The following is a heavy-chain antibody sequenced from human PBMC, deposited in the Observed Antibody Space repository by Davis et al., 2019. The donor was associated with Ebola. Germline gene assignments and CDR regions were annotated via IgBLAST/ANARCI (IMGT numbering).Heavy chain of an antibody. CDR1: GYSFTTYW. J-gene: IGHJ6*03. V-gene: IGHV5-10-1*01. CDR2: IYPSDSYT. CDR3: ARLGYCSSTSCYSGSDYYYYMDV. Sequence: GESLKISCKGSGYSFTTYWISWVRQIPGQGPVWKGRIYPSDSYTNYSPSFQGHVTISADKSISTAYLQWSSLKASDTAMYYCARLGYCSSTSCYSGSDYYYYMDVWGKGTTVTVSS. D-gene: IGHD2-2*02.